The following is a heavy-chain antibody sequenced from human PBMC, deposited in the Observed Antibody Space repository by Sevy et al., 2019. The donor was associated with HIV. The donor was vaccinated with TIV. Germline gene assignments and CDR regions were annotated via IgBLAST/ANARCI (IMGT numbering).Heavy chain of an antibody. CDR1: GFTFSNYY. CDR3: FVRIRDSSEIDY. Sequence: GGSLRLSCAASGFTFSNYYMNWVRQGPGKGLVWVARLNGDGSDINYADSVRGRFTISSDNTKNTLYLQMSSLRGEDTAVYYCFVRIRDSSEIDYWGKGTLVTVSS. V-gene: IGHV3-74*01. CDR2: LNGDGSDI. J-gene: IGHJ4*02. D-gene: IGHD6-6*01.